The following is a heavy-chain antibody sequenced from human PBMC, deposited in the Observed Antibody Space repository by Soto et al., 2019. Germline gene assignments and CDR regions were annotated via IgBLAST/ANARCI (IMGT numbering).Heavy chain of an antibody. J-gene: IGHJ6*02. CDR3: ASLAHYYGSRSYGASPMDV. D-gene: IGHD3-10*01. V-gene: IGHV1-46*01. Sequence: QGQLVQSGAEVKKPGASVKVSCKASGYILTSYHLHWVRQAPGQGLEWMGIMNPSGGSTTYAQKYQRRDTMTGDTSTSTDYLELNSLRSEDTAVYYCASLAHYYGSRSYGASPMDVWGQGTTVTVSS. CDR1: GYILTSYH. CDR2: MNPSGGST.